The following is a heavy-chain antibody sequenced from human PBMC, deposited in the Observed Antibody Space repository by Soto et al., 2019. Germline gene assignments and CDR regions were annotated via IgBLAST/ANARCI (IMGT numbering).Heavy chain of an antibody. Sequence: QVQLVQSGAEVKKPGSSVKVSCKASGGTFSSYAISWVRQAPGQGLEWMGGIIPIFGTANYAQKFQGRGTITADESTSPADMERSSLRSEDTAVYYCARVPYNCYGDYRSGYYYGMDVWGQGTTVTVSS. CDR3: ARVPYNCYGDYRSGYYYGMDV. J-gene: IGHJ6*02. V-gene: IGHV1-69*12. CDR2: IIPIFGTA. CDR1: GGTFSSYA. D-gene: IGHD4-17*01.